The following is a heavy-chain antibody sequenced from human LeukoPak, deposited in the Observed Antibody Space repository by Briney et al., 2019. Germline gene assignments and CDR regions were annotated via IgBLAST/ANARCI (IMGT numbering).Heavy chain of an antibody. Sequence: GGSLRLSYAAPGFTFNSYAMSWLRQAPGKGLDWFSAISGSGGSSYYADCGKGRFTISSDNSKNTLHLQMNSLRAEDTAQYYPAKEPFGELNTDYWGQGTLVAVSS. J-gene: IGHJ4*01. CDR1: GFTFNSYA. CDR3: AKEPFGELNTDY. CDR2: ISGSGGSS. D-gene: IGHD3-10*01. V-gene: IGHV3-23*01.